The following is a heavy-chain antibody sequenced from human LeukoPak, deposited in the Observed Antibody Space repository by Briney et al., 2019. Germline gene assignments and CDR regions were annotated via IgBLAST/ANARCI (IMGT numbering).Heavy chain of an antibody. J-gene: IGHJ4*02. D-gene: IGHD2/OR15-2a*01. V-gene: IGHV3-23*01. Sequence: GGSLRLSCAASAFKFSSYAMNWVRQAPGKGLEWVAGISGGGAGTYYVDSVKGRFTISRDNSKNMLYLQMNSLGAEDTAVYYCAKLVSTTQMGDYWGQGTPVTVSS. CDR3: AKLVSTTQMGDY. CDR2: ISGGGAGT. CDR1: AFKFSSYA.